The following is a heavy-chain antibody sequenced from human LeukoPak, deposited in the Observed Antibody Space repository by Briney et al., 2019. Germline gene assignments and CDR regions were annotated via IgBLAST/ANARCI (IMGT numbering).Heavy chain of an antibody. Sequence: SSETLPLTCAVYGGSFGGYYWSWIRQPPGKGLAWIGEINHSGSTNYNPSLKSRVTISVDTSKNQFSLKLSSVTAADTAVYYCARGRYCSGGSCYVDYWGQGTLVTVSS. J-gene: IGHJ4*02. CDR1: GGSFGGYY. CDR2: INHSGST. V-gene: IGHV4-34*01. CDR3: ARGRYCSGGSCYVDY. D-gene: IGHD2-15*01.